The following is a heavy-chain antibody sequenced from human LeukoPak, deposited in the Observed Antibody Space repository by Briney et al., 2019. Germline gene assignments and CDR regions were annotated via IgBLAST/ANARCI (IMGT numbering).Heavy chain of an antibody. J-gene: IGHJ4*02. V-gene: IGHV4-59*01. CDR3: AREARRGYSYGPFDY. D-gene: IGHD5-18*01. Sequence: SETLSLTCTVSGGXISSYYCSWIRQPPGKGLEWIGYIYYSGSTNYNPSLKSRVTISVDTSKNQFSLKLSSVTAADTAVYYCAREARRGYSYGPFDYWGQGTLVTVSS. CDR1: GGXISSYY. CDR2: IYYSGST.